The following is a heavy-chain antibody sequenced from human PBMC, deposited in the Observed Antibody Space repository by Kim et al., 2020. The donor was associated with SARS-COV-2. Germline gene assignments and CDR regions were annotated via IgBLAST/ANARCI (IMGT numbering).Heavy chain of an antibody. CDR3: ARHEFYYYGIDV. J-gene: IGHJ6*02. CDR1: GGSISSSSYY. D-gene: IGHD3-10*01. Sequence: SETLSLTCTVSGGSISSSSYYWGWIRQPPGKGLEWIGSIYYSGSTYYNPSLKSRVTISVDTSKNQFSLKLSSVTAADTAVYYCARHEFYYYGIDVLGQGT. CDR2: IYYSGST. V-gene: IGHV4-39*01.